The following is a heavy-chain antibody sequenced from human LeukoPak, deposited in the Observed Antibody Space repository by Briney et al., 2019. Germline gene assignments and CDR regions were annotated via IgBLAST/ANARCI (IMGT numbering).Heavy chain of an antibody. D-gene: IGHD3-10*02. CDR2: ISASGTLT. J-gene: IGHJ6*04. CDR1: GFSFSSYE. CDR3: AELGITMTGGV. Sequence: PGGSLRLSCTASGFSFSSYEMNLVRQAPGKGLEWISYISASGTLTHYADSVEGRFTISRDNAKHSLYLQMNSLRAEDTAVYYCAELGITMTGGVWGKGTTVTISS. V-gene: IGHV3-48*03.